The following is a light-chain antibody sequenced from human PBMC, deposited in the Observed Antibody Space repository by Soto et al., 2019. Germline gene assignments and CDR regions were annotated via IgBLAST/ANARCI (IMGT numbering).Light chain of an antibody. CDR2: AAS. V-gene: IGKV1-12*01. J-gene: IGKJ2*01. CDR1: QYISSW. CDR3: LQSNSFPHT. Sequence: DIPMTQSPSSVSASVGDRVTITCRASQYISSWLAWYQQKPGKAPQLLIYAASSLQSGVPSRFSGSGSGTDFTLTISSLQAEDFATYYCLQSNSFPHTFGQGTKLEIK.